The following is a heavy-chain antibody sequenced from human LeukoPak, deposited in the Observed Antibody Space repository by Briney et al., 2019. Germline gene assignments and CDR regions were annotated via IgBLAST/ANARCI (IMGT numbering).Heavy chain of an antibody. J-gene: IGHJ4*02. CDR3: ARDPTRIAAAGFDY. V-gene: IGHV1-46*01. CDR2: IDPSGGST. D-gene: IGHD6-13*01. CDR1: GYTFTSYY. Sequence: ASVKVSCKASGYTFTSYYMHWVRQAPGQGLEWMGIIDPSGGSTSYAEKFQGGVTMTRDTSTSTVYMELSSLRSEDTAVYYCARDPTRIAAAGFDYWGQGTLVTVSS.